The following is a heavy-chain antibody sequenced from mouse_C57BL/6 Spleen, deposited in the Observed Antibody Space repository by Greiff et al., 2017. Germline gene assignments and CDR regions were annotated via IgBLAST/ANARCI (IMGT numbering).Heavy chain of an antibody. J-gene: IGHJ4*01. Sequence: VKLMESGAELVRPGASVKLSCKASGYTFTDYYINWVKQRPGQGLEWIARIYPGSGNTYYNEKFKGKATLTAEKSSSTAYMQLSSLTSEDSAVYFCARGKEPAKDYYAMDYWGQGTSVTVSS. CDR1: GYTFTDYY. CDR2: IYPGSGNT. V-gene: IGHV1-76*01. CDR3: ARGKEPAKDYYAMDY.